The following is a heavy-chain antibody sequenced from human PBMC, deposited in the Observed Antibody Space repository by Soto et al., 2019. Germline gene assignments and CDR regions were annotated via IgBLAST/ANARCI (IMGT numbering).Heavy chain of an antibody. D-gene: IGHD6-19*01. CDR2: IYWNDDK. CDR3: AKSGSSGWYGWFDP. J-gene: IGHJ5*02. CDR1: GFSLRTSGVG. V-gene: IGHV2-5*01. Sequence: SGPTLVNPTQTLTLTCIFPGFSLRTSGVGVGWIRQPPGKALEWLGFIYWNDDKRYSPSLKSRLTITKDTSKNQVVLTMTNMDPVDTATYYCAKSGSSGWYGWFDPWGQGTQVTVSS.